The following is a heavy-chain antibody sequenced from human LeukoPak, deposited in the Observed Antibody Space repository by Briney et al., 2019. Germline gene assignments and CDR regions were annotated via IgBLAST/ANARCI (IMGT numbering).Heavy chain of an antibody. V-gene: IGHV3-66*01. J-gene: IGHJ4*02. CDR1: GFTVSSNY. CDR3: ARDDRESGRPFDY. CDR2: IYSGGSA. Sequence: GGSLRLSCAASGFTVSSNYMSWVRQAPGKGLEWVSVIYSGGSAYYADSVKGRLTISRDNSKNTLYLQMNSLRAEDTAVYYCARDDRESGRPFDYWGQGTLVTVSS. D-gene: IGHD3-10*01.